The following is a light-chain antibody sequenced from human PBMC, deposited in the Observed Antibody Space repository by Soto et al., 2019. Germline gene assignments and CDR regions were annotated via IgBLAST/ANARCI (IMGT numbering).Light chain of an antibody. CDR2: AAS. J-gene: IGKJ5*01. CDR3: QQLNSYPIT. V-gene: IGKV1-9*01. CDR1: QGLSSD. Sequence: DIQLTQSPSFLSASVGDRVTITCRASQGLSSDLAWYQQKPGKAPKLLIYAASTLQSGVPSRFSGSGSGTEFTLTISSLQPEDFATYYCQQLNSYPITLGQGTRLEIK.